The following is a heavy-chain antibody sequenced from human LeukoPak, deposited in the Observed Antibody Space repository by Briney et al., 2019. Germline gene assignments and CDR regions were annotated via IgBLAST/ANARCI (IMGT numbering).Heavy chain of an antibody. CDR3: ARGRGVRGVWPSPSRWFDP. CDR2: MNPNSGNT. J-gene: IGHJ5*02. V-gene: IGHV1-8*01. CDR1: GYTFTSYG. Sequence: GASVKVSCKASGYTFTSYGINWVRQATGQGLAWMGWMNPNSGNTGYAQKFQGRVTMTRNTSISTAYMELSSLRSEDTAVYYCARGRGVRGVWPSPSRWFDPWGQGTLVTVSS. D-gene: IGHD3-10*01.